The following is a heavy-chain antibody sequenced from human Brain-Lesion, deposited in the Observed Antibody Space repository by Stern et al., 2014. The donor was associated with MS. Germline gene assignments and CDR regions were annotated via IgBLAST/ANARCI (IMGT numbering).Heavy chain of an antibody. D-gene: IGHD3-10*01. CDR1: GFTFRSSG. CDR3: VKRGITEVRGVRLGDY. CDR2: ISYDGSDT. Sequence: QVQLVQSGGGVVQPGRSLRLTCTVSGFTFRSSGLHWVRPAPGKGLECVSVISYDGSDTYYAESVKGRFTISRDNSKNTLYLEMRSLRPEDTAVYYCVKRGITEVRGVRLGDYWGPGTLVIVSS. J-gene: IGHJ4*02. V-gene: IGHV3-30*18.